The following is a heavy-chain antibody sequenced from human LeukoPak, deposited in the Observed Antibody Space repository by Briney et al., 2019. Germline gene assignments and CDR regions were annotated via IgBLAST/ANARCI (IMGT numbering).Heavy chain of an antibody. D-gene: IGHD6-13*01. CDR3: AKDFHSSSWYVYYYYGMDV. CDR1: GFSFSSDI. CDR2: IGTSGDT. Sequence: PGGPLRLSCAASGFSFSSDIMSWVRQAPGKGLEWVSLIGTSGDTYYADSVKGRFTISRDNSKNTLYLQMNSLRAEDTAVYYCAKDFHSSSWYVYYYYGMDVWGQGTTVTVSS. J-gene: IGHJ6*02. V-gene: IGHV3-23*01.